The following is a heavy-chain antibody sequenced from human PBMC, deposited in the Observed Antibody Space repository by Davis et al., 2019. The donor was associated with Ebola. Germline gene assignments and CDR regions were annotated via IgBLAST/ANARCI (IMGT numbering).Heavy chain of an antibody. CDR1: GFSLSTSGMC. CDR2: IDWDDDK. CDR3: ARIVTSYSYGEYYYYGMDV. J-gene: IGHJ6*02. D-gene: IGHD5-18*01. V-gene: IGHV2-70*11. Sequence: SGPTLVKPTQTLTLTCTFSGFSLSTSGMCVSWIRQPPGKALEWLARIDWDDDKYYSTSLKTRLTISKDTSKNQVVLTMTNMDPVDTATYYCARIVTSYSYGEYYYYGMDVWGQGTTVTVSS.